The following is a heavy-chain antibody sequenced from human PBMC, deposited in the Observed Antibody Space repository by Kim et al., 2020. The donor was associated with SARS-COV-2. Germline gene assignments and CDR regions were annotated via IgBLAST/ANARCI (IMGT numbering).Heavy chain of an antibody. V-gene: IGHV1-69*13. CDR1: GGTFSSYA. CDR3: ARGITMVRGVPPYFDY. Sequence: SVKVSCKASGGTFSSYAISWVRQAPGQGLEWMGGIIPIFGTANYAQKFQGRVTITADESTSTAYMELSSLRSEDTAVYYCARGITMVRGVPPYFDYWGQGTLVTVSS. D-gene: IGHD3-10*01. J-gene: IGHJ4*02. CDR2: IIPIFGTA.